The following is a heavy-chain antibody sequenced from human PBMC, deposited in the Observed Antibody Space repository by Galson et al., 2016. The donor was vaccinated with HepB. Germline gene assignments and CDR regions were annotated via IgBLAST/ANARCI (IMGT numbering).Heavy chain of an antibody. CDR1: GFTFSSYW. Sequence: SLRLSCAASGFTFSSYWMSWVRQAPGKGLEWVANIRQDGGEAYYKDSVKGRFTISRDNADNSLYLQMNSLRAEDTALYYCAREGYGDALDHWGQGTLVTVST. D-gene: IGHD4-17*01. CDR3: AREGYGDALDH. CDR2: IRQDGGEA. V-gene: IGHV3-7*01. J-gene: IGHJ4*02.